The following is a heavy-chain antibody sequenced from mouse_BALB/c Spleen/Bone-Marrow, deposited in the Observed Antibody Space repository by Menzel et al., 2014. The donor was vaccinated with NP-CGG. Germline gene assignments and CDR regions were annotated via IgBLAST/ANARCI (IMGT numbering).Heavy chain of an antibody. V-gene: IGHV1S5*01. J-gene: IGHJ3*01. CDR3: ARFDGYDVGFAY. CDR1: GYTFTSYW. D-gene: IGHD2-2*01. Sequence: QVQLQQSGSELVRPGASVKLSCKASGYTFTSYWMHWVKQRPGQGLKWIGNIYPGSGTAKYDEKFKNKATLTVDTSSSTAYMQLSSLTSEDSAVYYCARFDGYDVGFAYWGQGTLVTVS. CDR2: IYPGSGTA.